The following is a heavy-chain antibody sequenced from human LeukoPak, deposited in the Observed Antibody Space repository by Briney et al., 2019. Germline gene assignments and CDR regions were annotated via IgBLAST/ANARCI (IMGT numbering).Heavy chain of an antibody. Sequence: GGSLRLFCSASGFTFSSYAMHWVRQAPGKGLEYVSAISSNGGSTYYADSVKGRFTISRDNSKNTLYLQMSSLRAEDTAVYYCVKGGDYGDPFDPWGQGTLVTVSS. D-gene: IGHD4-17*01. CDR2: ISSNGGST. V-gene: IGHV3-64D*06. CDR1: GFTFSSYA. J-gene: IGHJ5*02. CDR3: VKGGDYGDPFDP.